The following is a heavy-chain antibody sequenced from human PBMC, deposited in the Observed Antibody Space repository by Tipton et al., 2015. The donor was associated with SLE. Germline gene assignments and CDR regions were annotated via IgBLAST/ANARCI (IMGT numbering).Heavy chain of an antibody. CDR1: GYSISSGYY. J-gene: IGHJ4*02. Sequence: TLSLTCAVSGYSISSGYYWGWIRQPPGKGLEWIGSIYHSGSTYYNPSLKSRVTISVDTSKNQFSLKLRSVTAADTAVYFCARYYCTTTRCYYFDYWGRGTLVTVSS. CDR2: IYHSGST. CDR3: ARYYCTTTRCYYFDY. D-gene: IGHD2-2*01. V-gene: IGHV4-38-2*01.